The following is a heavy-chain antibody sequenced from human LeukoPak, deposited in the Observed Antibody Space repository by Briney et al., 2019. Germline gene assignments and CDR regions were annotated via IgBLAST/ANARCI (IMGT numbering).Heavy chain of an antibody. D-gene: IGHD3-9*01. Sequence: SETLSLTCTVSGGSVSSGSYYWSWIRQPLGKELEWIGYIYYSGSTNYNPSLKSRVTISVDTSKNQFSLKLSSVTAADTAVYYCARGNDVLTSWGQGTLVTVSS. CDR1: GGSVSSGSYY. CDR2: IYYSGST. J-gene: IGHJ5*02. V-gene: IGHV4-61*01. CDR3: ARGNDVLTS.